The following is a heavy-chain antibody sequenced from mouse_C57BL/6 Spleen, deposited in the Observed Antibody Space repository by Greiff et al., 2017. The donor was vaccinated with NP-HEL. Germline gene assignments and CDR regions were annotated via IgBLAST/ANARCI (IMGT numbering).Heavy chain of an antibody. Sequence: VQRVESGPGLVQPSQSLSITCTVSGFSLTSYGVHWVRQSPGKGLEWLGVIWSGGSTDYNAAFISRLSISKDNSKSQVFFKMNSLQADDTAIYYCARNSPPPQLAYFDYWGQGTTLTVSS. CDR3: ARNSPPPQLAYFDY. V-gene: IGHV2-2*01. D-gene: IGHD4-1*02. J-gene: IGHJ2*01. CDR1: GFSLTSYG. CDR2: IWSGGST.